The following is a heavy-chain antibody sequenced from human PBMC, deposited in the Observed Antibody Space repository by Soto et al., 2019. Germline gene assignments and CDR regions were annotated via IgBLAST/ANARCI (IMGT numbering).Heavy chain of an antibody. CDR3: ARDLAVAGTGYNWFDP. Sequence: EVQLVESGGGLVKPGGSLRLSCAASGFTFSSYSMNWVRQAPGKGLEWVSSISSSSSYIYYADSVKGRFTISRDNAKNSLYLQMNSLRAEDTAVYYCARDLAVAGTGYNWFDPWGQGTLVTVSS. V-gene: IGHV3-21*01. D-gene: IGHD6-19*01. CDR1: GFTFSSYS. CDR2: ISSSSSYI. J-gene: IGHJ5*02.